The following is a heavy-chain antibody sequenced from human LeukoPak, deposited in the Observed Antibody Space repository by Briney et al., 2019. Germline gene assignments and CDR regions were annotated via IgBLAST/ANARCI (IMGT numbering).Heavy chain of an antibody. V-gene: IGHV5-51*01. CDR2: IYPGDSDT. Sequence: GESLKISCKGSGYSFTSYWIGWVRQMPGKGLEWMGIIYPGDSDTRYSPSFQGQVTISADKSISTAYLQWSSLKASDTAMYYCARSSSNWAYYYGMDVWGQGTAVTVSS. CDR3: ARSSSNWAYYYGMDV. CDR1: GYSFTSYW. J-gene: IGHJ6*02. D-gene: IGHD6-13*01.